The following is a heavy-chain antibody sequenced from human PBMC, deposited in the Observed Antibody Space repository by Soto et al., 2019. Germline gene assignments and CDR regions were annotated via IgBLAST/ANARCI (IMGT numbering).Heavy chain of an antibody. Sequence: LSETLSLTCTSSGGSFSITSYAWGRIPQPPGKGREWFVSCYYSSGSSYYNPSHTSRVTISVDTAKNQYSLKLSSVTAADTAVYYFAFDIVVVPAAVARYYYGMDVWGQGTTVTVSS. D-gene: IGHD2-2*01. CDR2: CYYSSGSS. V-gene: IGHV4-39*01. CDR3: AFDIVVVPAAVARYYYGMDV. J-gene: IGHJ6*02. CDR1: GGSFSITSYA.